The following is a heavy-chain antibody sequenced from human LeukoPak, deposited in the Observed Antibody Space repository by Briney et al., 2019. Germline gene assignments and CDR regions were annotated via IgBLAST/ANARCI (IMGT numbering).Heavy chain of an antibody. CDR3: ARGSYYGSGSYFGISV. D-gene: IGHD3-10*01. CDR1: GYTFTSYY. J-gene: IGHJ4*02. V-gene: IGHV1-46*01. CDR2: INPSGGST. Sequence: GASVKVSCKASGYTFTSYYMHWVRQAPGQGLEWMGIINPSGGSTYYAQKFQGRVTMTRDMSTSTVYMELSSLRSEDTAVYYCARGSYYGSGSYFGISVWGQGTLVTVSS.